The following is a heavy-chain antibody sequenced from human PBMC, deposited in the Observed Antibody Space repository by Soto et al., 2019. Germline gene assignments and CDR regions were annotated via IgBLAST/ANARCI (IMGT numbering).Heavy chain of an antibody. Sequence: GGSLRLSCAAPGFTFSSYAMHWVRQAPGKWLEWVAVISYDGSNKYYADSVKGRFTVSRDNSKNTLYLQMNSLRAEDTAVYYCARVHYYDSSGYQNYYGMDVWGQGXTVTVYS. V-gene: IGHV3-30-3*01. CDR3: ARVHYYDSSGYQNYYGMDV. J-gene: IGHJ6*02. D-gene: IGHD3-22*01. CDR1: GFTFSSYA. CDR2: ISYDGSNK.